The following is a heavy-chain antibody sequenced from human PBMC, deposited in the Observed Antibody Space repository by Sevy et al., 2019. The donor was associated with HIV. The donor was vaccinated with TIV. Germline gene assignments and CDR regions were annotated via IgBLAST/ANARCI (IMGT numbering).Heavy chain of an antibody. Sequence: SETLSLTCTVSGAAISSGGYYWTWIRQHPGKGLEWIGNIYHSGSSFYNPSLKGRVVMSVVTSKNQFSLNRTSLTAADTAVYYCARVPVGSSPYYYAIDVWGQGTSVTVSS. D-gene: IGHD6-6*01. J-gene: IGHJ6*02. CDR1: GAAISSGGYY. CDR2: IYHSGSS. V-gene: IGHV4-31*03. CDR3: ARVPVGSSPYYYAIDV.